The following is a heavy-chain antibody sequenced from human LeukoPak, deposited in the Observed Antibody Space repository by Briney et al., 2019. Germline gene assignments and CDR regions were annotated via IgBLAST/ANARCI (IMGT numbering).Heavy chain of an antibody. Sequence: GGSLRLSCAAPGFTFSSYAMSWVRQAPGKGLEWVSAISGRGGSTYYADSVKGRFTISRDNSKNTPYLQMNSMRAGDTAVYYCAKAANEFGELLFFFYFDYWGQGTLVTVSS. D-gene: IGHD3-10*01. CDR1: GFTFSSYA. CDR3: AKAANEFGELLFFFYFDY. V-gene: IGHV3-23*01. CDR2: ISGRGGST. J-gene: IGHJ4*02.